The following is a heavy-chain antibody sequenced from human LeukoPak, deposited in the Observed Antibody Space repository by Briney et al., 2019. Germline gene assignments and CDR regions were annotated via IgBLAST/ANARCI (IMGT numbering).Heavy chain of an antibody. V-gene: IGHV1-46*01. D-gene: IGHD6-19*01. J-gene: IGHJ6*03. Sequence: ASVKVSCKASGYTFTSYYMHWVRQAPGQGLEWMGIINPSGGSTSYAQKFQGRVTMTRDMSTSTVYMELSSLRSEDTAVYYCARGLSSSGWFRYYYYMDVWGKGTTVTVSS. CDR1: GYTFTSYY. CDR2: INPSGGST. CDR3: ARGLSSSGWFRYYYYMDV.